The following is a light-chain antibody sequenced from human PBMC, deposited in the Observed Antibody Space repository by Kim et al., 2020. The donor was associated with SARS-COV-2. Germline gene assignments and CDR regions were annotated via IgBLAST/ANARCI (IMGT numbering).Light chain of an antibody. J-gene: IGLJ3*02. V-gene: IGLV4-69*01. CDR3: QTWDTGINV. CDR1: SGHSRNA. Sequence: QLVLTQSPSASASLGASVKLTCTLSSGHSRNAIAWHQQQPERGPRYLMKLNSDGSHTKGDGIPDRFSGSSSGAERYLTISSLQSEDEADYYCQTWDTGINVFGGETHLTVL. CDR2: LNSDGSH.